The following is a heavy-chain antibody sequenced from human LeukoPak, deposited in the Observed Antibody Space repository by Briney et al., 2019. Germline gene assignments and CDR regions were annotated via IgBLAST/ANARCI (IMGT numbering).Heavy chain of an antibody. D-gene: IGHD1-26*01. CDR3: TTSSGWYSLNY. Sequence: PSETLSLTCAVSGDSISSALWWNWVRQPPGKGLDWIGEISRDGSTKYNPSLKYRVTISKDNSKNQFSLKLNSVTAADTAVYYCTTSSGWYSLNYWGQGVLITVSS. V-gene: IGHV4-4*02. J-gene: IGHJ4*02. CDR1: GDSISSALW. CDR2: ISRDGST.